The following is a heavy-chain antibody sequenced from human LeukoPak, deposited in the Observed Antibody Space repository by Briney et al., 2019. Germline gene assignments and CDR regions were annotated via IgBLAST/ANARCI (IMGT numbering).Heavy chain of an antibody. CDR2: IYYSGST. D-gene: IGHD2-2*01. CDR1: GGSMSSYY. V-gene: IGHV4-59*01. J-gene: IGHJ4*02. CDR3: ARDLRGNSCYDY. Sequence: PSETLSLTCTVSGGSMSSYYWSWIRQTPGKGLEWIGYIYYSGSTNYNPSLKSRVTISVDTSKNQLSLKLSSVTAADTAVYYCARDLRGNSCYDYWGQGTLVIVSS.